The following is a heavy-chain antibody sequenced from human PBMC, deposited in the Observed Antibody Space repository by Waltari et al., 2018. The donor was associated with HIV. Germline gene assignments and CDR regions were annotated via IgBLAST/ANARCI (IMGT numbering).Heavy chain of an antibody. Sequence: EVQLVQSGAEVKKPGESLKISCKASGYSFTSYWIGWVRQMPGKGLEWMGIFYPGDSDTRYSPSFQGQVTISADKSISTAYLQWSSLKASDTAMYYCATSRSTYYDTGGYFDYWGQGTLVTVSS. CDR1: GYSFTSYW. CDR3: ATSRSTYYDTGGYFDY. CDR2: FYPGDSDT. J-gene: IGHJ4*02. D-gene: IGHD3-22*01. V-gene: IGHV5-51*03.